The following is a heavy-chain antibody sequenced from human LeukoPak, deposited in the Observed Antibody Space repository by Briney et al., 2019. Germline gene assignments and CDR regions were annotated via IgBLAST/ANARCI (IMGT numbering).Heavy chain of an antibody. Sequence: ASVKVTCKASGYTFTSYGISWVRQATGQGLEWMGWISAYNGNTNYAQKLQGRVTMTTDTSTSTAYMELRSLRSDDTAVYYCARVSMADPYYYYGMDVWGQGTTVTVSS. CDR1: GYTFTSYG. V-gene: IGHV1-18*01. J-gene: IGHJ6*02. CDR2: ISAYNGNT. CDR3: ARVSMADPYYYYGMDV. D-gene: IGHD2/OR15-2a*01.